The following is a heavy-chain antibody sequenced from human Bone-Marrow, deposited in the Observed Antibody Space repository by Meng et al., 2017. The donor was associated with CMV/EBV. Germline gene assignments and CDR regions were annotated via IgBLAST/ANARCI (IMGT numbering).Heavy chain of an antibody. CDR2: INSDGSDT. D-gene: IGHD3-3*01. J-gene: IGHJ6*02. V-gene: IGHV3-74*01. Sequence: GESLKISCAAPGFTFSSYWMHWVRQAPGKGLVWVSCINSDGSDTRYADSVKGRFTISRDNAKNTLYLQMNSLRVEDTAVYYCARDRIDFWSGFDHYYYGMDVWGQGTTVTVSS. CDR3: ARDRIDFWSGFDHYYYGMDV. CDR1: GFTFSSYW.